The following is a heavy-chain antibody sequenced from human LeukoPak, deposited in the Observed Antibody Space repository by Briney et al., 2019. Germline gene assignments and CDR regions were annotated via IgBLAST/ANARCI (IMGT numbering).Heavy chain of an antibody. D-gene: IGHD1-26*01. Sequence: GGSLRLSCAASGFTFSTYGMHWVRQAPGKGLEWVAFIRYDGSNKYYADSVKVRFTISRANSKNTLYLQMNSLRAEDTAVFYCAKDRSGSYSQGLDYWGQGTLVTVSS. CDR1: GFTFSTYG. CDR2: IRYDGSNK. V-gene: IGHV3-30*02. CDR3: AKDRSGSYSQGLDY. J-gene: IGHJ4*02.